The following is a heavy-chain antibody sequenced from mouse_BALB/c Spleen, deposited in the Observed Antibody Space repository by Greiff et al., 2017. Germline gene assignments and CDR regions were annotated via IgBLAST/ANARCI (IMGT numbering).Heavy chain of an antibody. CDR3: ASSTTVVDPYAMDY. D-gene: IGHD1-1*01. CDR1: GYTFTSYW. CDR2: INPSNGRT. V-gene: IGHV1S81*02. J-gene: IGHJ4*01. Sequence: QVQLQQPGADLVKPGASVKLSCKASGYTFTSYWMHWVKQRPGQGLEWIGEINPSNGRTNYNEKFKSKATLTVDKSSSTAYMQLSSLTSEDSAVYYCASSTTVVDPYAMDYWGQGTSVTVSS.